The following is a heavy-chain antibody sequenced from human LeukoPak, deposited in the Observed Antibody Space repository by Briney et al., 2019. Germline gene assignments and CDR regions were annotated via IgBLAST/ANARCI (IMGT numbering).Heavy chain of an antibody. D-gene: IGHD6-19*01. J-gene: IGHJ4*02. V-gene: IGHV3-23*01. CDR3: AKGKSSSGWFKDY. Sequence: PGGSLRLSCAASGFTFSSNAMSWVRQAPGKGLEWVSAISNSGGSTYYADSVKGRFAISRDNPKNTLYLQMNSLRAEDTAVYYCAKGKSSSGWFKDYWGQGTLVTVSS. CDR2: ISNSGGST. CDR1: GFTFSSNA.